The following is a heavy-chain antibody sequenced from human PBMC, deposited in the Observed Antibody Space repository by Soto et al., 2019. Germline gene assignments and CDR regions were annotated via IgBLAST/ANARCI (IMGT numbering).Heavy chain of an antibody. CDR1: GFTFSSHS. V-gene: IGHV3-48*02. CDR2: ISSSSSTI. Sequence: VGSLRLPCAASGFTFSSHSINWVLPAPGKGLEWVSYISSSSSTIYYADSVKGRFTISRDNAKNSLYLQMNSLRDEDTAVYYCARNNPRGWARNYYYYGMEVWGQGTTVTVTS. J-gene: IGHJ6*02. CDR3: ARNNPRGWARNYYYYGMEV. D-gene: IGHD1-20*01.